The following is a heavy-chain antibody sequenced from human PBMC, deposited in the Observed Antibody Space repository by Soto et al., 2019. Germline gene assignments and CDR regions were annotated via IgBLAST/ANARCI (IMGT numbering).Heavy chain of an antibody. CDR2: IYYSGST. Sequence: SETLSLTCTVSGGSISSGGYYWSWIRQHPGKGLEWIGYIYYSGSTYYNPSLKSRVTISVDTSKNQFSLKLSSVTAADTAVYYCARVFGDSSGYYRDAFYISGQGTMVPVS. CDR3: ARVFGDSSGYYRDAFYI. V-gene: IGHV4-31*02. D-gene: IGHD3-22*01. CDR1: GGSISSGGYY. J-gene: IGHJ3*02.